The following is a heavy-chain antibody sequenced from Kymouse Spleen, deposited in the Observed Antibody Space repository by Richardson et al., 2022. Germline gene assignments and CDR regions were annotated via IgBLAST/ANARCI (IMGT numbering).Heavy chain of an antibody. CDR2: IIPIFGTA. V-gene: IGHV1-69*05. CDR3: ARGRYCSSTSCPLDAFDI. J-gene: IGHJ3*02. D-gene: IGHD2-2*02. Sequence: QVQLVQSGAEVKKPGSSVKVSCKASGGTFSSYAISWVRQAPGQGLEWMGGIIPIFGTANYAQKFQGRVTITTDESTSTAYMELSSLRSEDTAVYYCARGRYCSSTSCPLDAFDIWGQGTMVTVSS. CDR1: GGTFSSYA.